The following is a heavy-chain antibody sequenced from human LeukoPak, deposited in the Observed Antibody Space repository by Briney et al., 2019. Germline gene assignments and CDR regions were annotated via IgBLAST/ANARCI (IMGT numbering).Heavy chain of an antibody. CDR3: ARGKTWIQRWSGWGLDY. J-gene: IGHJ4*02. V-gene: IGHV3-30-3*01. CDR1: GFTFSSYA. Sequence: PGGSLRLSCAASGFTFSSYAMGWVRQAPGKGLEWVAVISYDGSNKYYADSVKGRFTISRDNSKNTLYLQMNSLRAEDTAVYYCARGKTWIQRWSGWGLDYWGQGTLVTVSS. D-gene: IGHD5-18*01. CDR2: ISYDGSNK.